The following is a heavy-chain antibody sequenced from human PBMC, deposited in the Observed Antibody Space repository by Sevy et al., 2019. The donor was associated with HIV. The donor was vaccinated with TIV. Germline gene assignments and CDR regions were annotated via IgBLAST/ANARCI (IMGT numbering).Heavy chain of an antibody. CDR1: GFTFSSYA. V-gene: IGHV3-23*01. D-gene: IGHD3-22*01. Sequence: GGSLRLSCAASGFTFSSYAMSWVRQAPGKGLEWVSAISGSGGSTYYADSVKGRFTISRDNSKNTLYLQMNSLRAGEXXXYYCANSPRYYYDSSGYYFQPAFDIWGQGTMVTVSS. CDR2: ISGSGGST. J-gene: IGHJ3*02. CDR3: ANSPRYYYDSSGYYFQPAFDI.